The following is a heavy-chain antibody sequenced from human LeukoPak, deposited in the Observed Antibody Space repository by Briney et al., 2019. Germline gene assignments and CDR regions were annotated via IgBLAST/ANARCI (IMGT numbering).Heavy chain of an antibody. CDR3: ARDREGGFDWLLHQYYFDY. Sequence: PGGSLRLSCAASGFTFSRYSMNWVRQAPGKGLEWVSSISSSSSYIYYADSVKGRFTISRDNAKNSLYLQMNSLRAEDTAVYYCARDREGGFDWLLHQYYFDYWGQGTLVTVSS. D-gene: IGHD3-9*01. V-gene: IGHV3-21*01. CDR1: GFTFSRYS. J-gene: IGHJ4*02. CDR2: ISSSSSYI.